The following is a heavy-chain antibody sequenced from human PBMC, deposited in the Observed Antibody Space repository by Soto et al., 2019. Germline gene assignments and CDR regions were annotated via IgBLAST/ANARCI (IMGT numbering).Heavy chain of an antibody. CDR2: IIPIFGTA. CDR3: ARSIVVVTAPPYNWFDP. D-gene: IGHD2-21*02. CDR1: RGAFSSYA. J-gene: IGHJ5*02. Sequence: SVKVSCKASRGAFSSYASSWVRQAPAQGLEWMGGIIPIFGTANYAQKFQGRVTITADKSTSTAYMELSSLRSEDTAVYYCARSIVVVTAPPYNWFDPWGQGTLVTVSS. V-gene: IGHV1-69*06.